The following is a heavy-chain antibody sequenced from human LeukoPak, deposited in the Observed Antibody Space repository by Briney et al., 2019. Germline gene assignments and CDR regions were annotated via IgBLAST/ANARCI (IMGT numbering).Heavy chain of an antibody. CDR3: ARERRFGSGSYYNVLDY. J-gene: IGHJ4*02. CDR2: IYRGGRK. V-gene: IGHV3-53*01. D-gene: IGHD3-10*01. CDR1: GFTFNTYA. Sequence: PGGSLRLSCAASGFTFNTYAVSWLRQAPGKGLEWVSVIYRGGRKYYADSVKGRFTISRDNSKNTLYLQMNSLRAEDTAVYYCARERRFGSGSYYNVLDYWGQGTLVTVSS.